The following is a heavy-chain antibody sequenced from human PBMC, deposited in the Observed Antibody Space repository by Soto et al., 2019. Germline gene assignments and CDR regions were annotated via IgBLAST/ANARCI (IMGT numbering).Heavy chain of an antibody. Sequence: EVHLLESGGGLVQPGGSLRLSCSASGFTFRSYAMSWVRQAPGKGLEWVSGIRGGGSDTSYSDSVRGRFTISRDNSKNTLYLQMNSLRVEDSAVYFCAKDDSLEWFFPLDAWGQGTLVTVSS. J-gene: IGHJ5*02. D-gene: IGHD3-3*01. CDR2: IRGGGSDT. V-gene: IGHV3-23*01. CDR3: AKDDSLEWFFPLDA. CDR1: GFTFRSYA.